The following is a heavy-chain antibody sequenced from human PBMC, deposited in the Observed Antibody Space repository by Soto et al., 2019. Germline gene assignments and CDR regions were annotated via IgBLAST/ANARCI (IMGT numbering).Heavy chain of an antibody. CDR1: GGTFSSYA. CDR2: IIPIFGTA. D-gene: IGHD3-10*01. CDR3: ARDLRGFTMVRGRNWFDP. V-gene: IGHV1-69*06. J-gene: IGHJ5*02. Sequence: QVQLVQSGAEVKKPGSSVKVSCKASGGTFSSYAISWVRQAPGQGLEWMGGIIPIFGTANYAQKFQGRVTITADKSTSTAYMELSRLRSEDTAVYYCARDLRGFTMVRGRNWFDPWGQGTLVTVSS.